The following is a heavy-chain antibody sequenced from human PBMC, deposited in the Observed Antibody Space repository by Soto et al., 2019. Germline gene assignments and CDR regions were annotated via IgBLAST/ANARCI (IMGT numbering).Heavy chain of an antibody. Sequence: GASVKVSCKVSGYTLTELSMHWVRQAPGKGLEWMGGFDPEDGETIYAQKFQGRVTMTGDTSTDTAYMELSSLRSEDTAVYYCATERIAAAGTHYYYYGMDVWGQGTTVTVSS. J-gene: IGHJ6*02. CDR1: GYTLTELS. D-gene: IGHD6-13*01. V-gene: IGHV1-24*01. CDR3: ATERIAAAGTHYYYYGMDV. CDR2: FDPEDGET.